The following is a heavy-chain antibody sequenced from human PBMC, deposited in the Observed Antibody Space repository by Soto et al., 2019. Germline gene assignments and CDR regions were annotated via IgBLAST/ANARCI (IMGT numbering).Heavy chain of an antibody. V-gene: IGHV3-30-3*01. CDR2: ISYDGSNK. CDR1: GFPFTSYA. D-gene: IGHD2-2*01. Sequence: QVQLVESGGGKVQPGRSLKLSCAASGFPFTSYAFHWVRQAPGKGLEWVAVISYDGSNKYYVDSVKGRFTISRDDSKNTLYLQMNSLRVEDTAVYYCARGREGYCNSSSCLQSWFDPWGQGALVTVSS. CDR3: ARGREGYCNSSSCLQSWFDP. J-gene: IGHJ5*02.